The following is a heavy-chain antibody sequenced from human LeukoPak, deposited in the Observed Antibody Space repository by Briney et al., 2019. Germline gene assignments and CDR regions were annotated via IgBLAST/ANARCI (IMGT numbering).Heavy chain of an antibody. CDR1: GFTFSSYA. CDR3: PKGCASTSCYTSEY. J-gene: IGHJ4*02. D-gene: IGHD2-2*02. V-gene: IGHV3-23*01. Sequence: GGSLRLSCAASGFTFSSYAMSWVRQTPGRGLEWVSTISGSGDSTYYADSVKGRFTISRDNSKNTLYLQMNSLRPEDTAVYYCPKGCASTSCYTSEYWGQGTLVTVSS. CDR2: ISGSGDST.